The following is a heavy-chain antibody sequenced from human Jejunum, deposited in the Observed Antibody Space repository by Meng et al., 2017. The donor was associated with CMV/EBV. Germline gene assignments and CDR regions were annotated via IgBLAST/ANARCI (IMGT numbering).Heavy chain of an antibody. CDR1: TFISYA. Sequence: TFISYAMHWVRQAPGKGLEYVSAISSNGGSTYYADSVKGRFTTSRDNSKNTLHLQMDSLRAEDMAVYYCAARYCSSGSCYGYFDYWGQGTLVTVSS. CDR2: ISSNGGST. V-gene: IGHV3-64*02. D-gene: IGHD2-15*01. CDR3: AARYCSSGSCYGYFDY. J-gene: IGHJ4*02.